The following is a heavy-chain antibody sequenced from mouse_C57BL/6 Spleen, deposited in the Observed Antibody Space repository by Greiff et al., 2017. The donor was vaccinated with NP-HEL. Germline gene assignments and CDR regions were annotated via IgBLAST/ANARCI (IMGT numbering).Heavy chain of an antibody. CDR2: IYPGDGDT. Sequence: SGPELVKPGASVKISCKASGYAFSSSWLNWVKQRPGKGLEWIGRIYPGDGDTNYNGKFKGKATLTADKSSSTAYMQLSSLTSEDSAVYFCARSDPWYFDVWGTGTTVTVSS. CDR1: GYAFSSSW. CDR3: ARSDPWYFDV. J-gene: IGHJ1*03. V-gene: IGHV1-82*01.